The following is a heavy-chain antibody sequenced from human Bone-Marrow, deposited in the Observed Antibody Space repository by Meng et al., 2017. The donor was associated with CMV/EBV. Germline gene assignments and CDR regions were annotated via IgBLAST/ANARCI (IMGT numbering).Heavy chain of an antibody. CDR1: GYPVSANL. CDR2: MFGDGRR. J-gene: IGHJ4*02. Sequence: GESLKISCAATGYPVSANLMMLVRQAPGKGLEWVSIMFGDGRRFYADSVKGRFTVSGDDSKNTLDLQMNSLRAEDTAVYYCNSNHAAYWGQGTLVTVSS. D-gene: IGHD1-14*01. CDR3: NSNHAAY. V-gene: IGHV3-53*01.